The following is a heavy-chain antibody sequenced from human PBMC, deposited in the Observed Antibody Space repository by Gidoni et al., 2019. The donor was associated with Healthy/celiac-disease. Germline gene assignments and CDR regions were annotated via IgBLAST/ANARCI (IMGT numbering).Heavy chain of an antibody. V-gene: IGHV3-23*01. CDR2: ISGSGGST. D-gene: IGHD3-9*01. Sequence: EVQLLESGGGLVQPGGSLRLSCAASGFTFSSYAMSWVRQAPGKGLEWVSAISGSGGSTYYADSVKGRFTISRDNSKNTLYLQMNSLRAEDTAVYYCAKDSHDKDDILTGYYFPYGMDVWGQGTTVTVSS. CDR1: GFTFSSYA. J-gene: IGHJ6*02. CDR3: AKDSHDKDDILTGYYFPYGMDV.